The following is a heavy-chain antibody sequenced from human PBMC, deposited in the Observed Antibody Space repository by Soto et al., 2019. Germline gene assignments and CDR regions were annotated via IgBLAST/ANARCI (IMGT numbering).Heavy chain of an antibody. CDR1: GGTFSSSG. V-gene: IGHV1-69*11. J-gene: IGHJ6*02. CDR2: IVPSLDTT. CDR3: ARWPQPRYTADPYAVDV. D-gene: IGHD3-16*02. Sequence: QVHLVQSGTEVKKPGSSVKVSCKASGGTFSSSGFSWVRQAPGQGLEWMGMIVPSLDTTNYAQKFQARVTITADEVTSTAYMGLRGLRSEDTAVYYCARWPQPRYTADPYAVDVWGQGTRVIVSS.